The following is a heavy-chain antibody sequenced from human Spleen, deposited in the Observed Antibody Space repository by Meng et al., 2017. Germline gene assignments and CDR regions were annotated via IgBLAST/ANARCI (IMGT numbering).Heavy chain of an antibody. CDR3: ASLDWNVGVDY. V-gene: IGHV3-30*01. CDR1: GFTFSSYA. D-gene: IGHD1-1*01. CDR2: ISYDGSNK. Sequence: QVQLVESGGGVVQPGRSLRLSCAASGFTFSSYAMHWVRQAPGKGLEWVAVISYDGSNKYYADSVKGRFTISRDNSKNTLYLQMNSLRAEDTAVYYCASLDWNVGVDYWGQGTLVTVSS. J-gene: IGHJ4*02.